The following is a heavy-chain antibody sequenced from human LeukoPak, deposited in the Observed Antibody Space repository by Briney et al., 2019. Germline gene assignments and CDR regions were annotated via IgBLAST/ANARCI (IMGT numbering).Heavy chain of an antibody. Sequence: ASVKVSCKASGYTFTSYDINWVRQATGQGLEWMGWMNPNSGNTGYAQKFQGRVTMTRNTSISTAYMELSSLRSEDTAVYYCAREGYYSNYKNYYFDYWGQGTLVTVSS. CDR2: MNPNSGNT. D-gene: IGHD4-11*01. J-gene: IGHJ4*02. CDR3: AREGYYSNYKNYYFDY. CDR1: GYTFTSYD. V-gene: IGHV1-8*01.